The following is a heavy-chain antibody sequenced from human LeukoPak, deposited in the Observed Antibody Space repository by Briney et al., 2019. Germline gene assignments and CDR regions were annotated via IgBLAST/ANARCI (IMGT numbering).Heavy chain of an antibody. Sequence: GGSLRLSCAASGFNFSSYGMHWVRQAPGKGLEWLAVISSDASNKYYADSVKGRFTISRDNSKNTLYLQMNSLRAEDTAVYYCAKDMGGSYELDYWGQGTLVTVSS. J-gene: IGHJ4*02. V-gene: IGHV3-30*18. CDR3: AKDMGGSYELDY. D-gene: IGHD1-26*01. CDR2: ISSDASNK. CDR1: GFNFSSYG.